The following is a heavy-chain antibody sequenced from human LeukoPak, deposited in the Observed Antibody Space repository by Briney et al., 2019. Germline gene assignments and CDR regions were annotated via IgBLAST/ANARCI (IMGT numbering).Heavy chain of an antibody. Sequence: SETLSLTCTVSGGSISSYYWSWIRKPPGKGLEWIGYIYYSGSTNYNPSLKSRVTISVDTSKNQFSLKLSSVTAADTAVYYCARWGEVYWYFDLWGRGTLVTVSS. CDR1: GGSISSYY. CDR2: IYYSGST. V-gene: IGHV4-59*08. CDR3: ARWGEVYWYFDL. J-gene: IGHJ2*01. D-gene: IGHD3-16*01.